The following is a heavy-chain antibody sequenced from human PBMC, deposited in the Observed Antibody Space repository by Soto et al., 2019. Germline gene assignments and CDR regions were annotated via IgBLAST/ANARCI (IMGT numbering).Heavy chain of an antibody. J-gene: IGHJ5*01. D-gene: IGHD6-13*01. V-gene: IGHV1-3*04. CDR1: GYTFTSYA. Sequence: ASVKVSCKASGYTFTSYAIHWVRQAPGQRLEWMGWINTVDGNTKYSQNSQGRVTITRDTSASTAYLGLSSLRSEDTAVYYCARESYSSSDNWFDSWGQGTLVTVSS. CDR3: ARESYSSSDNWFDS. CDR2: INTVDGNT.